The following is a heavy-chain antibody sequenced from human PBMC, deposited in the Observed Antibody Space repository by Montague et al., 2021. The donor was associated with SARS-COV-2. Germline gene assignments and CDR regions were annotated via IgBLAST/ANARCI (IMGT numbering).Heavy chain of an antibody. J-gene: IGHJ4*02. CDR3: ARGMILGVTTPFDY. D-gene: IGHD3-10*01. Sequence: SETLSLTCSVSSGSIISSGYYWGWFRQPPGKELEWIGNIYYSGTTYYNPSLQSRGTISVDTSKNHLSLRLSSVTAADTAVYFCARGMILGVTTPFDYWGQGSQVTVSS. CDR2: IYYSGTT. V-gene: IGHV4-39*02. CDR1: SGSIISSGYY.